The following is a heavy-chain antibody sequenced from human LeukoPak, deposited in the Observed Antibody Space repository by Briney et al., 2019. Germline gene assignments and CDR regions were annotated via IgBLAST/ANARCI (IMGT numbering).Heavy chain of an antibody. J-gene: IGHJ6*03. CDR3: ARTTEGGYTYGYFYYYYMDV. CDR1: GSSISSGYY. CDR2: IYYSGST. D-gene: IGHD5-18*01. V-gene: IGHV4-61*01. Sequence: SSETLSLTCTVSGSSISSGYYWGWIRQPPGKGLEWIGYIYYSGSTNYNPSLKSRVTISVDTSKNQFSLKLTSVTAADTAVYYCARTTEGGYTYGYFYYYYMDVWGKGTTVTISS.